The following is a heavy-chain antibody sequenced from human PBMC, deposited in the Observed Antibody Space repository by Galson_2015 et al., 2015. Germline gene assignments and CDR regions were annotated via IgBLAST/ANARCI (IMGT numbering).Heavy chain of an antibody. CDR2: IIPILGIA. J-gene: IGHJ4*02. V-gene: IGHV1-69*02. D-gene: IGHD6-13*01. CDR1: GGTFSSYT. CDR3: ARKYSSSWYEGGFDY. Sequence: SVKVSCRASGGTFSSYTISWVRQAPGQGLEWMGRIIPILGIANYAQKFQGRVTITADKSTSTAYMELSSLRSEDTAVYYCARKYSSSWYEGGFDYWGQGTLVTVSS.